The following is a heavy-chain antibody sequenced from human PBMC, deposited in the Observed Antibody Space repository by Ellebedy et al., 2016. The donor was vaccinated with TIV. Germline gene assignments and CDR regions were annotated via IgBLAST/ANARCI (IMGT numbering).Heavy chain of an antibody. CDR2: ISYDGSNK. V-gene: IGHV3-30*03. J-gene: IGHJ4*02. CDR1: GFTFSSYG. Sequence: GGSLRLSCAASGFTFSSYGMHWVRQAPGKGLEWVAVISYDGSNKYYADSVKGRFTISRDNSKNTLYLQMNSLRAEDTAVYYCTRHLDYWGQGTLVTVSS. CDR3: TRHLDY.